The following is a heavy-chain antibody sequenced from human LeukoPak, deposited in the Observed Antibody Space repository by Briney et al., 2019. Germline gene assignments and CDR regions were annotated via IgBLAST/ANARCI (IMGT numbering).Heavy chain of an antibody. D-gene: IGHD5-12*01. CDR3: ARSVARYYFDY. J-gene: IGHJ4*02. Sequence: GGSLRLSCAASGFTFSSYSMTWVRQAPGKGLEWVSSISSSSSYIYYADSVKGRFTISRDNAKNSLYLQMNSLRAEDTAVYYCARSVARYYFDYWGQGTLVTVSS. V-gene: IGHV3-21*01. CDR2: ISSSSSYI. CDR1: GFTFSSYS.